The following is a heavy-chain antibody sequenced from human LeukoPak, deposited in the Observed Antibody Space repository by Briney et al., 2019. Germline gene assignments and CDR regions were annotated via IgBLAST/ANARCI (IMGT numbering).Heavy chain of an antibody. V-gene: IGHV3-30-3*01. J-gene: IGHJ4*02. CDR1: GFSFSGYT. CDR2: LSYDGSNK. Sequence: GRSLRLSCVASGFSFSGYTMHWVRQAPGRGLEWVAVLSYDGSNKFYADSVKGRFTISRDISENTLYLQMNSLRAEDTAVYYCVGGPRAMIIAHWGQGTLVTVSS. CDR3: VGGPRAMIIAH. D-gene: IGHD5-12*01.